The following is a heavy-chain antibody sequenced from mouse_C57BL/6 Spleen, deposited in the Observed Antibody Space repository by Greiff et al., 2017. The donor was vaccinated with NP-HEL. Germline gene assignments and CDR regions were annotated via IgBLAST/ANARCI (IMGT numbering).Heavy chain of an antibody. CDR1: GYTFTDYY. CDR2: INPYHGGT. CDR3: ARKGLSYYFDY. J-gene: IGHJ2*01. D-gene: IGHD3-3*01. Sequence: EVQLQQSGPVLVKPGASVKMSCKASGYTFTDYYMNWVKQSHGKSLEWIGVINPYHGGTSYNQKFKGKATLTVDKSSSTAYMELNSLTSEDSAVYYCARKGLSYYFDYWGQGTTLTVSS. V-gene: IGHV1-19*01.